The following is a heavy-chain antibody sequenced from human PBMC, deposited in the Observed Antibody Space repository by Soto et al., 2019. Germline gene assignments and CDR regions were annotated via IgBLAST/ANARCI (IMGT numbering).Heavy chain of an antibody. CDR2: ITSRSKFI. CDR3: ARGAALGLSDY. J-gene: IGHJ4*02. Sequence: GGSLRLSCAASGFSFNTYSMNWVRQAPGKGLEWVSSITSRSKFIYYANSVKGRFTISRDNAKNSLYLQMNSLRAEDTAVYSCARGAALGLSDYWGRGTLVTVSS. V-gene: IGHV3-21*01. CDR1: GFSFNTYS. D-gene: IGHD3-16*01.